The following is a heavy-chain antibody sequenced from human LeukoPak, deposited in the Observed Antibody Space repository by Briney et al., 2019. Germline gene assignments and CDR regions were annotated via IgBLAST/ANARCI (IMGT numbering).Heavy chain of an antibody. V-gene: IGHV4-59*01. D-gene: IGHD4-17*01. CDR1: GGSISSYY. Sequence: SETLSLTCTVSGGSISSYYWSWIRQPPGKGLEWIGYIYYSGGTNYNPSLKSRVTISVDTSKNQFSLKLSSVTAADTAVYYCARDLRDYGAFDIWGQGTMVTVSS. CDR3: ARDLRDYGAFDI. CDR2: IYYSGGT. J-gene: IGHJ3*02.